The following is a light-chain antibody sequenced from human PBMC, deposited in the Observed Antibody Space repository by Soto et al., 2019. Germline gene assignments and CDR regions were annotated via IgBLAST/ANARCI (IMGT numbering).Light chain of an antibody. J-gene: IGLJ2*01. V-gene: IGLV2-14*01. CDR2: DVS. CDR1: SSDVGGYNY. Sequence: QSALTQPASVSGSPGQSITISCTGTSSDVGGYNYVSWYQQHPGKAPKLMIYDVSNRPSGVSNRFSGSKSGNTAFLTISGLQEEDEADYYCSSYTSSSTRVFGGGTKLTVL. CDR3: SSYTSSSTRV.